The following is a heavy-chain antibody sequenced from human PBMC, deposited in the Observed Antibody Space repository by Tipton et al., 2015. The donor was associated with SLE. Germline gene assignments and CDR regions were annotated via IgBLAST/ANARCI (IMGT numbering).Heavy chain of an antibody. V-gene: IGHV4-39*07. J-gene: IGHJ6*03. Sequence: TLSLTCSVSGASISTTSYLWGWIRQPPGKGLEWIGTIHYSETIHYSGSTYLNPSLKSRVTISVDTSKNHFSLNLNSVTAADTAVYFCARTARDITPAGYFYYMDVWGKGTTVTVSS. CDR1: GASISTTSYL. D-gene: IGHD6-25*01. CDR3: ARTARDITPAGYFYYMDV. CDR2: IHYSETIHYSGST.